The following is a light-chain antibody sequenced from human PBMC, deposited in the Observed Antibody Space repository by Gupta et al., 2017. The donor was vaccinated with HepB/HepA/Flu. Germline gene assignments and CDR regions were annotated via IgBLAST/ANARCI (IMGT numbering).Light chain of an antibody. J-gene: IGLJ1*01. Sequence: QSALTQPRSVSGSPGQSVTISCTGTSSDVGNYNYVSWYQQRPGKAPRLMIYDVSKRPSGVPDRFSGSKSGNTASLTISGLLAEDEADYYCCSYAGTFIYVFGTGTKVTVL. CDR3: CSYAGTFIYV. CDR1: SSDVGNYNY. V-gene: IGLV2-11*01. CDR2: DVS.